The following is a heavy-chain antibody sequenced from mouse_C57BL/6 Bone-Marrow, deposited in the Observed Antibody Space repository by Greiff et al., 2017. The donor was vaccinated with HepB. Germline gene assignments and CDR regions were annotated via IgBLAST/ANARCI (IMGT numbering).Heavy chain of an antibody. CDR1: GYSITSGYY. D-gene: IGHD1-1*01. V-gene: IGHV3-6*01. J-gene: IGHJ2*01. Sequence: DVQLQESGPGLVKPSQSLSLTCSVTGYSITSGYYWNWIRQFPGNKLEWMGYLSYDGSNNYNPSLKNRISITRDTSKNQFFLKLKSVTTEDTATYYCARVITTVVSDYFDYWGQGTTLTVSS. CDR2: LSYDGSN. CDR3: ARVITTVVSDYFDY.